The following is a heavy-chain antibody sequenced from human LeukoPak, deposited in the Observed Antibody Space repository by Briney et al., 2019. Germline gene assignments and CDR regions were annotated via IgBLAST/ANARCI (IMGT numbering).Heavy chain of an antibody. Sequence: GGSLRLSCAASGFTFSDFYMTWIRQAPGKGLEWISYISSSGSTIHYADSVKGRFTISRDNAKNPLYLQMNSLRAEDTAVYYCARDRRVGANPFDYWGQGTLVTVSS. D-gene: IGHD1-26*01. CDR2: ISSSGSTI. V-gene: IGHV3-11*04. CDR1: GFTFSDFY. CDR3: ARDRRVGANPFDY. J-gene: IGHJ4*02.